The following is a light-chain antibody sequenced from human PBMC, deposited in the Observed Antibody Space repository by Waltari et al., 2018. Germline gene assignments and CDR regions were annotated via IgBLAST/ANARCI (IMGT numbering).Light chain of an antibody. J-gene: IGKJ1*01. CDR1: QSVSSTY. V-gene: IGKV3-20*01. Sequence: ETVLTQSPGTLSLSPGERATLSCRASQSVSSTYLAWYQQKPGPAPRLLIYGASTRATGIPDRFTGSGSGTEYTLTISRLEPEDFAVYYCQLFGSSPTWTFGQGTKVEIK. CDR3: QLFGSSPTWT. CDR2: GAS.